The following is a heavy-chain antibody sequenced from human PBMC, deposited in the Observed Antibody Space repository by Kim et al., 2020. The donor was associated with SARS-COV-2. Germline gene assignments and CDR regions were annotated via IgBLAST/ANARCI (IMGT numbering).Heavy chain of an antibody. J-gene: IGHJ6*02. V-gene: IGHV3-72*01. Sequence: GGSLRLSCGASGFTFSDHYMDWVRQAPGKGLEWVGRSRNKANSYTTEYAASVNGRFTISRDDSKNSLYLQINSLKTEDTAVYYCATIAVPGPVYYYHGMDVWGQGTTVTVSS. CDR2: SRNKANSYTT. CDR1: GFTFSDHY. D-gene: IGHD1-1*01. CDR3: ATIAVPGPVYYYHGMDV.